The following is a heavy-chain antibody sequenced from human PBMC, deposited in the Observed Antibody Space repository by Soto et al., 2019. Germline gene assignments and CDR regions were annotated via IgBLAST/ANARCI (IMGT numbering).Heavy chain of an antibody. CDR1: GFSLSTSRMC. J-gene: IGHJ5*02. CDR3: ARITSSTRNNWFDP. V-gene: IGHV2-70*11. D-gene: IGHD6-13*01. Sequence: SGPTLVNPTETLTLTCTFSGFSLSTSRMCVSWIRQPPGKALEWLARIDWDDDKYYSTSLKTRLTISKDTSKNQVVLTMTNMDPVDTATYYCARITSSTRNNWFDPWGQGTLVTVSS. CDR2: IDWDDDK.